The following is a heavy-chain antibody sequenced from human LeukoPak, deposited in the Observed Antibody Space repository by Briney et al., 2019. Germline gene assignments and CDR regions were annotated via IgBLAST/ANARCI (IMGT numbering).Heavy chain of an antibody. CDR3: ARGNYDFACDP. Sequence: GGSLRLSCAASGFIVNDFDMNWVRQAPGKGLEWVSYLSTSGSYIHYADSVKGRFTISRDAGKNSLYLQLDSLTVEDTAVYFCARGNYDFACDPWGQGTLVTVSS. V-gene: IGHV3-21*01. CDR1: GFIVNDFD. D-gene: IGHD3-3*01. CDR2: LSTSGSYI. J-gene: IGHJ5*02.